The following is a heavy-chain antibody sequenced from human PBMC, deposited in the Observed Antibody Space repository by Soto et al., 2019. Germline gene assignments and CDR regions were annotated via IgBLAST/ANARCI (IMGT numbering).Heavy chain of an antibody. D-gene: IGHD4-17*01. V-gene: IGHV4-59*01. Sequence: SETLSLTCSVSGGSISSYYWSWIRQPPGKGLEWIGYIYYSGSTNYNPSLKSRVTISVDTSKNQFSLKLSSVTAADTAVYYCARRYGASFDYWGQGTLVTVS. CDR3: ARRYGASFDY. CDR1: GGSISSYY. CDR2: IYYSGST. J-gene: IGHJ4*02.